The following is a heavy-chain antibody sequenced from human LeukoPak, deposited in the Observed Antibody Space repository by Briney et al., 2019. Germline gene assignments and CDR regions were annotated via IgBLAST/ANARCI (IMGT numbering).Heavy chain of an antibody. CDR2: TIPIFGTA. D-gene: IGHD3-10*01. Sequence: SVKVSCKASGGTFSSYAISWVRQAPGQGLEWMGGTIPIFGTANYAQKFQGRVTITADESTSTAYMELSSLRSEDTAVYYCAIDMVRGVIIDNWFDPWGQGTLVTVSS. CDR3: AIDMVRGVIIDNWFDP. J-gene: IGHJ5*02. CDR1: GGTFSSYA. V-gene: IGHV1-69*13.